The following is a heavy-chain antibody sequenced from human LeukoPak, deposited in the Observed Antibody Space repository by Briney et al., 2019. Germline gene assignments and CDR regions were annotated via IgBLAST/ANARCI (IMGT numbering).Heavy chain of an antibody. CDR3: ARGDRYYYGSGEFDP. CDR1: GGSFSGYY. D-gene: IGHD3-10*01. CDR2: INHSGST. V-gene: IGHV4-34*01. Sequence: PSETLSLTCAVYGGSFSGYYWSWIRQPPGKGLEWIGEINHSGSTNYNPSLKSRVTISVDKSKNQFSLKLSSVTAADTAVYYCARGDRYYYGSGEFDPWGQGTLVTVSS. J-gene: IGHJ5*02.